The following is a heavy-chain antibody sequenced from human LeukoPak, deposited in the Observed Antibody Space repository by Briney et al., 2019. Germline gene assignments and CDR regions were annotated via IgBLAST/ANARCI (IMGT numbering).Heavy chain of an antibody. J-gene: IGHJ4*02. Sequence: GGALRLSCGAPGFPFSDYPVHWGRRAPAKGREWVGVAPSAGTTKYYADSVKGRFTISRDNSENTVFLQMNNLRAEDTALYYCSRGASTGERYFDHWGQGSLVTVSS. CDR2: APSAGTTK. CDR3: SRGASTGERYFDH. D-gene: IGHD1-26*01. V-gene: IGHV3-30*04. CDR1: GFPFSDYP.